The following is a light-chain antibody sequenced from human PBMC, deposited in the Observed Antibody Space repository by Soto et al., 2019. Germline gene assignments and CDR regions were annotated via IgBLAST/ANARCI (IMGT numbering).Light chain of an antibody. CDR1: SSDVGAYNF. V-gene: IGLV2-8*01. CDR2: EVS. J-gene: IGLJ1*01. CDR3: SSHAGSIHFYV. Sequence: QSFLTQPPSASGSPGRSVTISCTGTSSDVGAYNFVSWYQQHPGKAPKLIISEVSKRPSGVPDRFSGSKSGNTASLTVSGLQAEDEADYYCSSHAGSIHFYVFGTGTKVTVL.